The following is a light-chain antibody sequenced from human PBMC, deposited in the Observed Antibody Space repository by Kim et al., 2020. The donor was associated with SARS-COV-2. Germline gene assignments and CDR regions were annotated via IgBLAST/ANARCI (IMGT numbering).Light chain of an antibody. Sequence: DIQLTQSPSTLSASVGDRVTITCRASQSISVWLAWYQQRPGKAPKVLIHRASTLESGVPSRFSGSGSGTEFTLTISSLQPDDFATYFCQQYNDYIPTFGQGTKL. V-gene: IGKV1-5*03. CDR3: QQYNDYIPT. CDR1: QSISVW. J-gene: IGKJ2*01. CDR2: RAS.